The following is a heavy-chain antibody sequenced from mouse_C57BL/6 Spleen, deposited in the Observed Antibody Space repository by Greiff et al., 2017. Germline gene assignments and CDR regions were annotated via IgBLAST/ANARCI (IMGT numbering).Heavy chain of an antibody. CDR1: GYSFTDYN. J-gene: IGHJ4*01. CDR2: INPNYGTT. Sequence: EVQLQQSGPELVKPGASVKISCKASGYSFTDYNMNWVKQSNGKSLEWIGVINPNYGTTSYNQKFKGKATLTVDQSSSTAYMQLNSLTSEDSAVYYCASSYISGRVAIPYYYAMDYWGQGTSVTVSS. D-gene: IGHD1-1*01. CDR3: ASSYISGRVAIPYYYAMDY. V-gene: IGHV1-39*01.